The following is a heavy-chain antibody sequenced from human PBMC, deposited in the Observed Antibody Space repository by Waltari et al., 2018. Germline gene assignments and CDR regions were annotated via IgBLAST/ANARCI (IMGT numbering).Heavy chain of an antibody. CDR2: IYYSGST. V-gene: IGHV4-39*01. J-gene: IGHJ5*02. Sequence: QLQAQESGPGLVKTLETLSRTRPVPGGSITNISYHWGWIRQPPGKGLEWIGSIYYSGSTYYNASLKSRVTISIDTSKNQFSLKLRSVTAADTAVYYCARSGRRNYYDSNGYYSLDPWGQGTLVPVSS. CDR1: GGSITNISYH. D-gene: IGHD3-22*01. CDR3: ARSGRRNYYDSNGYYSLDP.